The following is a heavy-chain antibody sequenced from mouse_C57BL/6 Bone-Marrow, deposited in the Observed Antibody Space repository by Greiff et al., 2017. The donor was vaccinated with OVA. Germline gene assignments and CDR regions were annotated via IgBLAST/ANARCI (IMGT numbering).Heavy chain of an antibody. CDR3: DKHVYYGSSYWYFDV. Sequence: QVQLKQSGPGLVAPSQSLSITCTVSGFSLTSYGVDWVRQPPGKGLEWLGVIWGGGSTPYNSALMSRLSISKDNSKSQVFLKMNSLQTDDTAMYYGDKHVYYGSSYWYFDVWGTGTTVTVSS. V-gene: IGHV2-9*01. D-gene: IGHD1-1*01. J-gene: IGHJ1*03. CDR2: IWGGGST. CDR1: GFSLTSYG.